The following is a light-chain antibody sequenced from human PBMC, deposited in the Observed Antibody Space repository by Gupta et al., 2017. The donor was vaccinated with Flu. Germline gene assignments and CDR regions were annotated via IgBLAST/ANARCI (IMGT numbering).Light chain of an antibody. CDR1: RSVGSY. J-gene: IGKJ4*01. CDR2: DAS. V-gene: IGKV3-11*01. Sequence: IVXXQXXXXLXXXXGERATLSCRASRSVGSYLAWFQQKPRQAPRLLIYDASSRETGIPARFSGSGSGTDFTLTISSLEPEDVAVFYCQQRGDWPLTFGGGTKVEIK. CDR3: QQRGDWPLT.